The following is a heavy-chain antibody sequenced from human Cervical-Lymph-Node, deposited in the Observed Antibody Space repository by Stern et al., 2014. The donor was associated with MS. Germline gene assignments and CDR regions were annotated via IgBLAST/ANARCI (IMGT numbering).Heavy chain of an antibody. Sequence: EVQLLQSGAEVKKPGESLTISCQGSGYTFTNYWISWVRQMPGKGLEWMGRIDPSDSYTKYSPSFGGHVTMSVDKSISTAYLRWSSLEASDTAMYYCARQSPNYYGSGTCEFWGQGTRVTVSS. J-gene: IGHJ4*02. CDR3: ARQSPNYYGSGTCEF. D-gene: IGHD3-10*01. CDR1: GYTFTNYW. V-gene: IGHV5-10-1*01. CDR2: IDPSDSYT.